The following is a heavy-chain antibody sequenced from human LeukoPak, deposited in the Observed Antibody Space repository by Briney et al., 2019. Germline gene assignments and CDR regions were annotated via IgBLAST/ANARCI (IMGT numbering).Heavy chain of an antibody. Sequence: GGSLRLSCAASGFSFSIYFMNWVRQAPGKGLEWVSSISRTSEYIHYADSVKGRFTISRDNAKNSLYLQMNSLRAGDTAVYYCARDSIVRGNIGNDMDVWGKGTTVTVSS. CDR1: GFSFSIYF. J-gene: IGHJ6*03. CDR3: ARDSIVRGNIGNDMDV. V-gene: IGHV3-21*04. CDR2: ISRTSEYI. D-gene: IGHD2-8*01.